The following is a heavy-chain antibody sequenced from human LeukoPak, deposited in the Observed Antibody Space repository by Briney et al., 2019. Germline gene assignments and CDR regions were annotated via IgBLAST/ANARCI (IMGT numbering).Heavy chain of an antibody. J-gene: IGHJ6*02. CDR3: ARDYTAMAPPYYYYGMDV. CDR1: GFTFSSYS. Sequence: GGSLRLSCAASGFTFSSYSMNWVRQAPGKGLEWVSYISSSSSTIYYADSVKGRFTISRDNAKNSLYLQMNSLRDEDTAVYYCARDYTAMAPPYYYYGMDVWGQGTTVTVSS. V-gene: IGHV3-48*02. D-gene: IGHD5-18*01. CDR2: ISSSSSTI.